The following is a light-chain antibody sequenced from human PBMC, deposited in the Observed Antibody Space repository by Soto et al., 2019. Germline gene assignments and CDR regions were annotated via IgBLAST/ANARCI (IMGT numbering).Light chain of an antibody. J-gene: IGLJ1*01. CDR1: SSDVGGYNY. CDR3: NSYTSSSADV. V-gene: IGLV2-14*03. CDR2: DVN. Sequence: QSALTQPASVSGSPGQSITISCTGTSSDVGGYNYVSWYQQHPGKAPKLMIYDVNNRPSGVSNRFSGSKSGNTASLTISGLHPDDEADYYCNSYTSSSADVFGTGTKLTVL.